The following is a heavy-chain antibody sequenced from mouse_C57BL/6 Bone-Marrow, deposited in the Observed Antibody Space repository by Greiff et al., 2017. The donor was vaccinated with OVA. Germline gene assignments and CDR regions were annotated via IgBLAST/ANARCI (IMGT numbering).Heavy chain of an antibody. V-gene: IGHV1-62-2*01. D-gene: IGHD2-3*01. CDR2: FYPGSGSI. CDR3: ARHEGISYDGDYRYAMDY. J-gene: IGHJ4*01. Sequence: VQLQESGAELVKPGASVKLSCKASGYTFTEYTIHWVKQRSGQGLEWIGWFYPGSGSIKYNEKFKDKATFTADKSSRTVYMEISRLTSEDSAIYFWARHEGISYDGDYRYAMDYWGQGTSVTVSS. CDR1: GYTFTEYT.